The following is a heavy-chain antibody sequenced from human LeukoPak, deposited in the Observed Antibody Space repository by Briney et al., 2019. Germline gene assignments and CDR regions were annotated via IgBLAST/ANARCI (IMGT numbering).Heavy chain of an antibody. D-gene: IGHD3-10*01. CDR3: ASAFLILLFGELSSPFDY. CDR1: GFTSSSYA. V-gene: IGHV3-23*01. CDR2: ISGSGGGT. Sequence: QTGGSLSLSCAASGFTSSSYAMSWVRQPPGGGLEWVSAISGSGGGTYYADSVKRRFTISRDNSKQSLYLQLNSLRAEDTAVYYWASAFLILLFGELSSPFDYWGQGALVTVSS. J-gene: IGHJ4*02.